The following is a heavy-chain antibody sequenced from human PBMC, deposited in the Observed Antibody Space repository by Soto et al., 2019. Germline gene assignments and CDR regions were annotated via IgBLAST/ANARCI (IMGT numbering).Heavy chain of an antibody. CDR3: ARQSIIFGVARGFDP. J-gene: IGHJ5*02. CDR1: GYSFATYW. D-gene: IGHD3-3*01. CDR2: IYPADSDT. V-gene: IGHV5-51*01. Sequence: GESLKISCKGSGYSFATYWIGWVRQMPGKGLEWMGIIYPADSDTKYSPSFQGQVTISADKSISTAYLQWSSLKASDSAIYYCARQSIIFGVARGFDPWGQGTVVTVS.